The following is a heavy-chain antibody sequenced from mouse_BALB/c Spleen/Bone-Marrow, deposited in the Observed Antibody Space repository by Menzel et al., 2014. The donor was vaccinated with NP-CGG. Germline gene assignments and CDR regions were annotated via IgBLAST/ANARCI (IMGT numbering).Heavy chain of an antibody. J-gene: IGHJ2*01. CDR1: GYTFTNFW. CDR2: IHPGDGDT. V-gene: IGHV1-80*01. D-gene: IGHD2-1*01. CDR3: ARVYYCNLDY. Sequence: VQLQQSGAEPVRPGSSVKISCKASGYTFTNFWMNWVKQRPGQGLEWIGQIHPGDGDTNNNGKFKGKATLNTDKSSSTAYMQLSSLSSEGSAVYFCARVYYCNLDYWGQGTTLTVSS.